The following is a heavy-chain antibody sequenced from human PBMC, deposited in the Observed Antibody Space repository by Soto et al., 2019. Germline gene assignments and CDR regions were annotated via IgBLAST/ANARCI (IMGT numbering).Heavy chain of an antibody. CDR2: ISGSGGST. Sequence: PGGSLRLSCAASGFTFSSYAMSWVRQAPGKGLEWVSAISGSGGSTYYADSVKGRFTISRDNSKNTLYLQMNSLRAEDTAVYYCAKDRSHYYDSSGYGYRAYFDYWGQGTLVTVSS. D-gene: IGHD3-22*01. CDR1: GFTFSSYA. V-gene: IGHV3-23*01. CDR3: AKDRSHYYDSSGYGYRAYFDY. J-gene: IGHJ4*02.